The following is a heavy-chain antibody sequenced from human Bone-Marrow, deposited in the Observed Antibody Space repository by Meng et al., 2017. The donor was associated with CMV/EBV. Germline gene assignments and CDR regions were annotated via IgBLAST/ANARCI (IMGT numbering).Heavy chain of an antibody. D-gene: IGHD1-26*01. V-gene: IGHV3-11*01. CDR2: ISSSGSTV. J-gene: IGHJ4*02. Sequence: GESLKISCAASGFTFSDYYMSWVRQAPGKGLECVSYISSSGSTVYYADSVKGRFTISRDNAENSLYLQMNSLRAEDTAVYYCARDREGGSYSSYVVWGQGTLVAFSS. CDR1: GFTFSDYY. CDR3: ARDREGGSYSSYVV.